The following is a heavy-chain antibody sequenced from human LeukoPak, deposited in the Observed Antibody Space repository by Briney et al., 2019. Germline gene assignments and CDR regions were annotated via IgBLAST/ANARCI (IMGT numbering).Heavy chain of an antibody. J-gene: IGHJ4*02. CDR2: IIPIFGTA. D-gene: IGHD3-22*01. CDR3: ERGIVLRNYYYDSSGQTSLDY. V-gene: IGHV1-69*05. Sequence: SVKVSCKASGGTFSSYAISWLRQAPGQGLEWMGGIIPIFGTANYAQKFQGRVTITTDESTSTAYMELSSLRSEDTAEYYCERGIVLRNYYYDSSGQTSLDYWGQGTLVTFSS. CDR1: GGTFSSYA.